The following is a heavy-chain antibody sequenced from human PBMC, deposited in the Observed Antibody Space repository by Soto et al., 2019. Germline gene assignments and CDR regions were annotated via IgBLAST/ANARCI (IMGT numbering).Heavy chain of an antibody. V-gene: IGHV3-23*01. D-gene: IGHD7-27*01. CDR2: IHGDGDYT. CDR1: GFTFSCCA. CDR3: AKNRGAGDYSNWSFAV. J-gene: IGHJ2*01. Sequence: PVLESGGGLVQPGGSLRLSSAASGFTFSCCAMSWVRQAPGKGLEWVSTIHGDGDYTHDTDSVKGRFTISRDNSRNTLYLQMNSLRADDTAVYYCAKNRGAGDYSNWSFAVWGRGTLVTVSS.